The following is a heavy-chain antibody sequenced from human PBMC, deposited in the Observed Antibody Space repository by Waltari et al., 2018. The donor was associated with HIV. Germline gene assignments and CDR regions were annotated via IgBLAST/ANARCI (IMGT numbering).Heavy chain of an antibody. CDR2: ISWNSGIT. CDR3: AKGGSHLTIFEAWFDS. D-gene: IGHD3-3*01. V-gene: IGHV3-9*01. J-gene: IGHJ5*01. CDR1: GFTFDDYP. Sequence: EVQLVESGGGLVQPGRSLRLSCAASGFTFDDYPMHWVRQSPGKGLECGSGISWNSGITDYGDSVKGRFTISRDNAKNSLYLQMNSLTVEDTAFYYCAKGGSHLTIFEAWFDSWGQGTLVTVSS.